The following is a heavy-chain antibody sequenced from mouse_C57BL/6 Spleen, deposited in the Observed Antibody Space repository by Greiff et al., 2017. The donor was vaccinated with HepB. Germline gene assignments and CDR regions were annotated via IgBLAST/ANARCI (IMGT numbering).Heavy chain of an antibody. CDR2: IHPNSGST. V-gene: IGHV1-64*01. D-gene: IGHD1-1*01. J-gene: IGHJ2*01. CDR1: GYTFTSYW. CDR3: ARWAYGSSLYYFDY. Sequence: QVQLQQPGAELVKPGASVKLSCKASGYTFTSYWMHWVKQRPGQGLEWIGMIHPNSGSTNYNEKFKSKATLTVDKSSSTAYMQLSSLTSEDSAVYYCARWAYGSSLYYFDYWGQGTTLTVSS.